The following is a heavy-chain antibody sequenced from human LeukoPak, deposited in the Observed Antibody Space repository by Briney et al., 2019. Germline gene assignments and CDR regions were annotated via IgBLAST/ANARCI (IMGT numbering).Heavy chain of an antibody. J-gene: IGHJ3*02. CDR2: ISGSGGST. D-gene: IGHD5-24*01. V-gene: IGHV3-23*01. Sequence: PGGSLRLSCAASGFTFSSYGMSWVRQAPGKGLEWASAISGSGGSTYYADSVKGRFTISRDNSKNTLYLQMNSLRAEDTAVYYCAKDARRDGYNSHAFDIWGQGTMVTVSS. CDR1: GFTFSSYG. CDR3: AKDARRDGYNSHAFDI.